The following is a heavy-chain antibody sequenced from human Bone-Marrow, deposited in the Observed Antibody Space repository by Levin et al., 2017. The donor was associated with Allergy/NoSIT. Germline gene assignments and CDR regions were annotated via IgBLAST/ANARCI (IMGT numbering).Heavy chain of an antibody. V-gene: IGHV3-53*03. J-gene: IGHJ4*02. D-gene: IGHD2/OR15-2a*01. CDR3: ARALLLGYFDS. CDR2: TYANGKT. Sequence: GESLKISCAASGFNVTSHHMTWFRQAPGKGLECVSFTYANGKTYFADSVKGRFTISRDNSQNTLSLQMNSLRAADTAVYYCARALLLGYFDSWGQGAPVTVS. CDR1: GFNVTSHH.